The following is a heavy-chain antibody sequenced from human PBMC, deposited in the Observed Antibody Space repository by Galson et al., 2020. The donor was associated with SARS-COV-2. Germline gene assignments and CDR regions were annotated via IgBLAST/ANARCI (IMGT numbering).Heavy chain of an antibody. J-gene: IGHJ4*02. CDR3: AKNGDTAMVNVDY. CDR1: GFTFSSYG. V-gene: IGHV3-30*18. D-gene: IGHD5-18*01. CDR2: ISYDGSNK. Sequence: GESLKISCAASGFTFSSYGMHWVRQAPGKGLEWVAVISYDGSNKYYADSVKGRFTISRDNSKNTLYLQMNSLRAEDTAVYYCAKNGDTAMVNVDYWGQGTLVTVSS.